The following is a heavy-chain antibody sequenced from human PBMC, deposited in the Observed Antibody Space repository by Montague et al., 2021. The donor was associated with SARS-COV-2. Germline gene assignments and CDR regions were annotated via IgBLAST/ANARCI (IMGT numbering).Heavy chain of an antibody. V-gene: IGHV6-1*01. CDR3: ARGAYHDLYYYYNGMDV. CDR1: GDSVSSNSAA. Sequence: CAISGDSVSSNSAAWNWIRQSPSRGLEWLGRTYYRSQWYEDYAVFVKGRITIKPDTSKNQFSLHLESVSPDDTALYYCARGAYHDLYYYYNGMDVWGRGTTVSVSS. D-gene: IGHD2-2*01. CDR2: TYYRSQWYE. J-gene: IGHJ6*02.